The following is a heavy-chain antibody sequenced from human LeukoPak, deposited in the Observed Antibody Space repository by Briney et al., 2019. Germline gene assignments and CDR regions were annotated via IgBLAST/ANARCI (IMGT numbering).Heavy chain of an antibody. J-gene: IGHJ4*02. D-gene: IGHD6-19*01. CDR2: ISSSSSYI. CDR1: GFTFSSYS. CDR3: ARGSASSGWYRGIDY. V-gene: IGHV3-21*01. Sequence: GGSLRLSCAASGFTFSSYSMNWVRQAPGKGLEWVSSISSSSSYIYYADSVKGRFTISRDNAKNSLYLQMNSLRAEDTAVYYCARGSASSGWYRGIDYWGQGTLVTVSS.